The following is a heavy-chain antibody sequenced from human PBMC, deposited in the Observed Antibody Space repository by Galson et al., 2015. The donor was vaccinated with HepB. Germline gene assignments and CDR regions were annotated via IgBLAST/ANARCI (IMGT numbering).Heavy chain of an antibody. J-gene: IGHJ4*02. Sequence: SLRLSCAASGFIFSTYGMSWVRQAPGKGLEWVSGISGSGGGTYYADSVEGRFTISRDNSKNTLYLQMNSLRAEDTAIYYCAKDMATLVGAHDYWGQGTLVTVSS. V-gene: IGHV3-23*01. CDR1: GFIFSTYG. CDR3: AKDMATLVGAHDY. CDR2: ISGSGGGT. D-gene: IGHD1-26*01.